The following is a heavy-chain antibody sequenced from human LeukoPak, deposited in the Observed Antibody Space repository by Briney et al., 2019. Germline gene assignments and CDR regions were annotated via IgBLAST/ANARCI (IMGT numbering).Heavy chain of an antibody. J-gene: IGHJ4*02. CDR1: GFTFSSYA. CDR3: VRCSGYPYYFDY. Sequence: GGSLRLSCAASGFTFSSYAMSWVRQAPGKGLEWVSVISGSGGSIYYADSVKGRFTISRDNSKNTMYLQMNSLRVEDTAVYYCVRCSGYPYYFDYWGQGTLVTFSS. D-gene: IGHD3-22*01. CDR2: ISGSGGSI. V-gene: IGHV3-23*01.